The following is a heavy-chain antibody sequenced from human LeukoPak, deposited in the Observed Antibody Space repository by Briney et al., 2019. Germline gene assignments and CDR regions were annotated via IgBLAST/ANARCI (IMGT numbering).Heavy chain of an antibody. Sequence: SETLSLTCTVSGGSVSSSSYYWSWIRQPPGKGLEWIGYIYHSGSTYYNPSLKSRVTISVDRSKNQFSLKLSSVTAADTAVYYCARGGELLSFGVKYAFDIWGQGTMVTVSS. CDR2: IYHSGST. V-gene: IGHV4-30-2*01. J-gene: IGHJ3*02. D-gene: IGHD1-26*01. CDR3: ARGGELLSFGVKYAFDI. CDR1: GGSVSSSSYY.